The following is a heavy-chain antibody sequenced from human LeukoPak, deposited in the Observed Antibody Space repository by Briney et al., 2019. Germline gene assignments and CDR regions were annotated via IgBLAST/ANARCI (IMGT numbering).Heavy chain of an antibody. Sequence: PGGSLRPSCAASGFTFSSYAMTWVRQAPGKGLEWVSVISDSGGHTNYADSVKGRFTISRDNSKNTLSLQMNSLRAEDTAVYYCARGTTSSWYDYWGQGTLVTVSS. V-gene: IGHV3-23*01. CDR2: ISDSGGHT. J-gene: IGHJ4*02. CDR1: GFTFSSYA. D-gene: IGHD6-13*01. CDR3: ARGTTSSWYDY.